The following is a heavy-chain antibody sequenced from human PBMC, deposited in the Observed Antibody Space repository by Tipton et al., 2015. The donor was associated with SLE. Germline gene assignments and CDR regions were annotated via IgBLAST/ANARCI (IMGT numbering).Heavy chain of an antibody. CDR1: GGSISSGSYY. Sequence: TLSLTCTVSGGSISSGSYYWSWIRQPAGKGLEWIGYIYTSGSTNYNPSLKSRVTISVDTSKNQFSLKLSSVTAADTAVYYCARGKQEVRGVPMNCAFDIWGQVTMVTVSS. J-gene: IGHJ3*02. CDR2: IYTSGST. V-gene: IGHV4-61*09. CDR3: ARGKQEVRGVPMNCAFDI. D-gene: IGHD3-10*01.